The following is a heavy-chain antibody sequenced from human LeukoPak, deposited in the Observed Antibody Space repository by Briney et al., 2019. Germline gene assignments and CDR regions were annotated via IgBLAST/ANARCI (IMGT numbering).Heavy chain of an antibody. Sequence: GGSLRLSCAASGFTFSSFGMNWVRQAPGKGLEWVTFIRYDGIAIQYADSVKGRFTISRDNSKNTLYLQMNSLRAEDTAVYYCAKEIWPTVTTPGWTYFDYWGQGALVTVSS. CDR3: AKEIWPTVTTPGWTYFDY. V-gene: IGHV3-30*02. CDR2: IRYDGIAI. CDR1: GFTFSSFG. J-gene: IGHJ4*02. D-gene: IGHD4-17*01.